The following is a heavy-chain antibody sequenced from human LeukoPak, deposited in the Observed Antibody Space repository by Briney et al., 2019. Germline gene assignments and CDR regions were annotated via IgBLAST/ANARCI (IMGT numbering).Heavy chain of an antibody. J-gene: IGHJ6*03. V-gene: IGHV4-34*01. Sequence: SETLSLTCAVYGVSLRGYYWSWIRQSPEKGLEWIGEISHEGDSIYNPSLKSRLTLPVDMSKNQFSLNLRSVTAADTAVYYCARGRNYVSDYYFDVWGKGTTVIVSS. CDR3: ARGRNYVSDYYFDV. D-gene: IGHD1-7*01. CDR1: GVSLRGYY. CDR2: ISHEGDS.